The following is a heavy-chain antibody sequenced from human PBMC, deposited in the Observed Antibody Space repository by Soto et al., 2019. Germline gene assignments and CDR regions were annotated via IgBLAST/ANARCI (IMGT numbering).Heavy chain of an antibody. CDR1: GYTFTSYG. CDR2: ISANNGNT. J-gene: IGHJ4*02. V-gene: IGHV1-18*01. Sequence: QVQLVQSGAEVKKPGDSVRVSCKASGYTFTSYGIGWVRQAPGQGLEWMGWISANNGNTKYAQKVQGRVTMTTDASTRTAYMELRSLRSDDAAVYYCARDGYFDHWGQGTLGTVSS. CDR3: ARDGYFDH.